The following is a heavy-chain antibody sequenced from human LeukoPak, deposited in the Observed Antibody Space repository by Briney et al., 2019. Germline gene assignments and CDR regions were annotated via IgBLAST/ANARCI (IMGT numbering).Heavy chain of an antibody. V-gene: IGHV3-11*01. J-gene: IGHJ4*02. Sequence: PGGSLRLSCAASGFTFSDYYMSWIRQAPGKGLEWVSYISSGSTIYYADSVKGRFTISRDNAKNSLYLQMNSLRAEDTAVYYCARSEPEFADYWGQGTLVTVSS. CDR3: ARSEPEFADY. D-gene: IGHD3-10*01. CDR2: ISSGSTI. CDR1: GFTFSDYY.